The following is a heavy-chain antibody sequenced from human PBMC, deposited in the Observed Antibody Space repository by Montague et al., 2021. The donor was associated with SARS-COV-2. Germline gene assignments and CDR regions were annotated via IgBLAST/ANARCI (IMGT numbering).Heavy chain of an antibody. D-gene: IGHD3-9*01. Sequence: PALVKPTQTLTLTCTFSGFSLSTSGMCVSWIRQPPGKALEWLALSDRDDDKYYSTSLKTRLTISKDTSKNQVVLTMTNMDPVDTATYYCVRIRDYDILTGSYSGFDYWGQGTLVTVSS. J-gene: IGHJ4*02. V-gene: IGHV2-70*01. CDR1: GFSLSTSGMC. CDR3: VRIRDYDILTGSYSGFDY. CDR2: SDRDDDK.